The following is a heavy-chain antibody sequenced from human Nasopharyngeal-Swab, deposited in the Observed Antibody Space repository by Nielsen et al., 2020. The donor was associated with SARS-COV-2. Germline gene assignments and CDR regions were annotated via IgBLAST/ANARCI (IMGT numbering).Heavy chain of an antibody. V-gene: IGHV1-18*01. CDR3: ATAYGSVSSPEY. D-gene: IGHD3-10*01. J-gene: IGHJ4*02. CDR2: ISSYNGDT. CDR1: GYTFTSFG. Sequence: ASVKVSCKASGYTFTSFGISWVRQAPGQGLEWMGWISSYNGDTHYAHSLQGRITMTTDTSTSTAYLELRSLRSDDTAMYYCATAYGSVSSPEYWSQGTLVTVSS.